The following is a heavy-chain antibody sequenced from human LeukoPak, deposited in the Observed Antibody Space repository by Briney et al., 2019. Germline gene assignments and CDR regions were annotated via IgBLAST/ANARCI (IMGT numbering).Heavy chain of an antibody. J-gene: IGHJ4*02. CDR3: AKDSYDCSSTSCYLADY. D-gene: IGHD2-2*01. CDR1: GFAFSSYS. V-gene: IGHV3-21*05. CDR2: IGSSSSSI. Sequence: GGSLRLSCAASGFAFSSYSFNWVRQTPGKGLGWVSYIGSSSSSIYYADSVKGRFTISRDNAKNTLYLQMNSLRAEDTAVYYCAKDSYDCSSTSCYLADYWGQGTLVTVSS.